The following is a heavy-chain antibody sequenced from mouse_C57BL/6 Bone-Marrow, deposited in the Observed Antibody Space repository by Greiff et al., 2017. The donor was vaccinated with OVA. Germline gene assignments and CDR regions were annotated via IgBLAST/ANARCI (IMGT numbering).Heavy chain of an antibody. V-gene: IGHV1-61*01. D-gene: IGHD1-1*01. J-gene: IGHJ1*03. CDR2: IYPSDSET. CDR1: GYTFTSYW. CDR3: ARMNYGSSPYWYFDV. Sequence: VQLQQPGAELVRPGSSVKLSCKASGYTFTSYWMDWVKQRPGQGLEWIGNIYPSDSETHYNQKFKDKATLTVDKSSSTAYMQLSSLTSEDSAVYYCARMNYGSSPYWYFDVWGTGTTVTVSS.